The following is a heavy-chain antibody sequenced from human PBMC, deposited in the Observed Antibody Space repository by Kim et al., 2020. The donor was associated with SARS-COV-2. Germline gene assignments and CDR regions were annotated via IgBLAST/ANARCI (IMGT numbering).Heavy chain of an antibody. Sequence: ASVKVSCKASGYTFTSYAMHWVRQAPGQRLEWMGWINAGNGNTKYSQKFQGRVTITRDTSASTAYMELSSLRSEDTAVYYCARGRNYYGSGILGGWFDPWGQGTLVTVSS. D-gene: IGHD3-10*01. V-gene: IGHV1-3*01. CDR3: ARGRNYYGSGILGGWFDP. CDR2: INAGNGNT. J-gene: IGHJ5*02. CDR1: GYTFTSYA.